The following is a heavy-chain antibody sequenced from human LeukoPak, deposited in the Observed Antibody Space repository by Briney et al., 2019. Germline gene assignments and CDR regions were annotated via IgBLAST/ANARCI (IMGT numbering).Heavy chain of an antibody. CDR2: IYYSGST. D-gene: IGHD6-19*01. CDR1: GGSISSYY. V-gene: IGHV4-59*08. J-gene: IGHJ6*02. Sequence: SETLSLTCTVSGGSISSYYWSWIRQPPGKGLEWIGYIYYSGSTNYNPSLKSRVTISVDTSKNQFSLKLSSVTAADTAVYYCARLEAVAVMEFYYYGMDVWGQGTTVTVSS. CDR3: ARLEAVAVMEFYYYGMDV.